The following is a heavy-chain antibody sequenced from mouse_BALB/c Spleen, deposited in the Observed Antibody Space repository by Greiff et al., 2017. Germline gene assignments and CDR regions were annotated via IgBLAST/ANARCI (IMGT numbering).Heavy chain of an antibody. CDR1: GYAFTNYL. CDR3: ARKGYYGHYFDY. D-gene: IGHD1-2*01. CDR2: INPGSGGT. J-gene: IGHJ2*01. Sequence: QVQLQQSGAELVRPGTSVKVSCKASGYAFTNYLIEWVKQRPGQGLEWIGVINPGSGGTNYNEKFKGKATLTADKSSSTAYMQLSSLTSDDSAVYFCARKGYYGHYFDYWAQGTTLTVSS. V-gene: IGHV1-54*01.